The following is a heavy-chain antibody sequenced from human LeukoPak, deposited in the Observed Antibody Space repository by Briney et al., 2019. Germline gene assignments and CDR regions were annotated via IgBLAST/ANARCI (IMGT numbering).Heavy chain of an antibody. J-gene: IGHJ4*02. CDR1: GFTFSNKA. D-gene: IGHD2-21*02. CDR2: TTQSGESS. V-gene: IGHV3-23*01. CDR3: ARESGGDWGYFDD. Sequence: GGSLRLSCVASGFTFSNKAMSWVRQAPGMGLEWDTSTTQSGESSGYADSVKGRFTISRDNSKNTLFLQMDSLRVEDTAIYYCARESGGDWGYFDDWGQGTLVTVSS.